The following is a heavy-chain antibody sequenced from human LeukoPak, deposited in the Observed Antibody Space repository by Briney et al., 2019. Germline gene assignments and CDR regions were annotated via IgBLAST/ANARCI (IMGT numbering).Heavy chain of an antibody. D-gene: IGHD6-19*01. CDR3: ARDRGSGWYTFQY. V-gene: IGHV3-21*01. CDR2: ISSSSTYM. CDR1: GSTFSSYY. Sequence: GGSLTLTCAASGSTFSSYYISWVRQAPGKGLEWVSSISSSSTYMFYADSVRGRFTISRDNAKNSMYLQMNSLRAEDTAVYYCARDRGSGWYTFQYWGQGTLVTVSS. J-gene: IGHJ4*02.